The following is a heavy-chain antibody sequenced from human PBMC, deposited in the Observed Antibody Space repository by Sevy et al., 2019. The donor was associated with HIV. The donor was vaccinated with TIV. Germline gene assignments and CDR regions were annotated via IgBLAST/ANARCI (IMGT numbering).Heavy chain of an antibody. J-gene: IGHJ3*02. CDR3: ARGRSDYDSSGYPHWGAFDI. Sequence: GSLRLSCAASGFTFSSYSMNWVRQAPGKGLEWVSYISSSSSTIYYADSVKGRFTISRDNAKNSLYLQMNSLRDEDTAVYYCARGRSDYDSSGYPHWGAFDIWGQGTMVTVSS. CDR2: ISSSSSTI. D-gene: IGHD3-22*01. V-gene: IGHV3-48*02. CDR1: GFTFSSYS.